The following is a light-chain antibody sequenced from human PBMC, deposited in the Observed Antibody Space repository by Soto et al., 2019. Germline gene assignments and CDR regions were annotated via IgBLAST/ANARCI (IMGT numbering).Light chain of an antibody. V-gene: IGKV3-20*01. J-gene: IGKJ1*01. CDR1: QSVTSTY. CDR2: GAS. Sequence: EVVLTQSPGTLSLSPGERATLSCRASQSVTSTYLAWYQQKPGQAPRLLIHGASNRTTGIPDRFSGSGSGTDVTLTISRLEPEDFAVYYCQQYGMASPTFGQGTKVEIK. CDR3: QQYGMASPT.